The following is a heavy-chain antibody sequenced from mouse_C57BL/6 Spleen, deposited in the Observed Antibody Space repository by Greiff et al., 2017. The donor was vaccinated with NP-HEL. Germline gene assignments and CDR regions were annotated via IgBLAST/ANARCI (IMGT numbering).Heavy chain of an antibody. CDR2: IDPSDSET. J-gene: IGHJ2*01. CDR3: ARGPRSSVGDY. Sequence: QVQLQQSGAELVRPGSSVKLSCKASGYTFTSYWMHWVKQRPIQGLEWIGNIDPSDSETHYNQKFKDKATLTVDKSSSTAYMQLSSLTSEDSAVYYCARGPRSSVGDYRGQGTTLTVSS. V-gene: IGHV1-52*01. CDR1: GYTFTSYW.